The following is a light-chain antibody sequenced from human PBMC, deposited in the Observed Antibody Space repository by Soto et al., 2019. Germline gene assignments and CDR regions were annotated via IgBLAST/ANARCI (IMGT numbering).Light chain of an antibody. CDR3: SSYTTSGSLV. V-gene: IGLV2-14*01. Sequence: QSVLTQPASVSGSPGQSITISCTGTSSDVGGYNYVSWYQQHPGKAPKLMIYDVSNRPSGVSNRFSGSKSGNTASLTISGLRAEDEADYYCSSYTTSGSLVFGGGTKLTVL. J-gene: IGLJ2*01. CDR1: SSDVGGYNY. CDR2: DVS.